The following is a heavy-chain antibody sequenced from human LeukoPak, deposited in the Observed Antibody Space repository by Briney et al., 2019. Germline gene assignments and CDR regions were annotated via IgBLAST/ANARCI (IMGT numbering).Heavy chain of an antibody. Sequence: GGSLRLSCAASGFTFSSYSMNWVRQAPGKGLEWVSYISSSSSTIYYADSVKGRFTISRDNAKNSLYLQMNSLRAEDTAVYYCARDALNDYGDYFDYWGQGTLVTVSS. CDR1: GFTFSSYS. J-gene: IGHJ4*02. CDR3: ARDALNDYGDYFDY. V-gene: IGHV3-48*01. CDR2: ISSSSSTI. D-gene: IGHD4-17*01.